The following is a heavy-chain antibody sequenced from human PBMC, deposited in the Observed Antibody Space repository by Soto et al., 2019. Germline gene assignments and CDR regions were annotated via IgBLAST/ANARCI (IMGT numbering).Heavy chain of an antibody. CDR2: IYHSGST. CDR1: GGSISSGGYS. D-gene: IGHD4-17*01. J-gene: IGHJ6*02. CDR3: ARAHYGDYGYGMDV. Sequence: QLQLQESGSGLVKPSQTLSLTCAVSGGSISSGGYSWSWIRQPPGKGLEWIGYIYHSGSTYYNPSLKSRVTTSVDRSKNQFSLKQSSVTAADTAVYYCARAHYGDYGYGMDVWGQGTTVTVSS. V-gene: IGHV4-30-2*01.